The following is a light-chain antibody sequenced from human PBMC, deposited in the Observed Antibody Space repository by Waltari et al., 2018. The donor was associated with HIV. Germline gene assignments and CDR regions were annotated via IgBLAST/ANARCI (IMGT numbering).Light chain of an antibody. CDR2: DNN. V-gene: IGLV1-40*01. Sequence: QSALTQPPSVSGAPRQSVTISCSGSNSNIGAGFDVHWYQQVPATAPRLLIYDNNNRPSGVPDRFSGSKSGTSASLAINGLQSEDEADYYCQSYDSRLSGSVVFGGGTKVTVL. CDR1: NSNIGAGFD. J-gene: IGLJ2*01. CDR3: QSYDSRLSGSVV.